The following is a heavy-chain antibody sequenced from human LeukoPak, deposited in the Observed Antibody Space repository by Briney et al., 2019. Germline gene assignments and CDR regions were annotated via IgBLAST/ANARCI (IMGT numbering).Heavy chain of an antibody. CDR3: ARDRRAFGVRGVIGAYYFDY. CDR2: ISYDGSNK. CDR1: GFTFSTYA. J-gene: IGHJ4*02. Sequence: GGSLRLSCVASGFTFSTYAMHWVRQAPGKGLEWVAVISYDGSNKYYADSVKGRFTISRDNAKNSLYLQMNSLRAEDTAVYYCARDRRAFGVRGVIGAYYFDYWGQGTLVTVSS. V-gene: IGHV3-30-3*01. D-gene: IGHD3-10*01.